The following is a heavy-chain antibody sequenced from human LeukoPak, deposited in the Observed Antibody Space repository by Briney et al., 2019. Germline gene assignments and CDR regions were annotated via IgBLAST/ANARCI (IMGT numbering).Heavy chain of an antibody. Sequence: PSETLSLTCTVSGGSISGYYWSWIRQPPGKGLEWIGYIYYSGGTNYNPSLKSRVTISVDTSKNQFSLKLSSVTAADTAVYYCARGRSSVDSWGQGTLVTVSS. CDR1: GGSISGYY. V-gene: IGHV4-59*01. CDR3: ARGRSSVDS. CDR2: IYYSGGT. J-gene: IGHJ5*01.